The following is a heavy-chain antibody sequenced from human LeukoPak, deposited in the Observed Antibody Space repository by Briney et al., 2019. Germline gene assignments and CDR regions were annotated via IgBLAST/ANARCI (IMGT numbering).Heavy chain of an antibody. CDR3: ARVTGTANFDY. D-gene: IGHD1-1*01. CDR2: IYTSGST. V-gene: IGHV4-4*07. CDR1: GGSIRSYY. Sequence: TETLSLTCTVSGGSIRSYYWSRIRQPAGKALEWIGRIYTSGSTNYNPSLKSRVTMSVDTSKNQFSLKLSSVTAADTAVYYCARVTGTANFDYWGQGTLVTVSS. J-gene: IGHJ4*02.